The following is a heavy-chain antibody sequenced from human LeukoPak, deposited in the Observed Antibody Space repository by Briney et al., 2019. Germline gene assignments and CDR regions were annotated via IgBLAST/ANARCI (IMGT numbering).Heavy chain of an antibody. CDR3: ARLVEPRSYAYWFDP. CDR1: GGSISSYY. CDR2: IYTSGST. Sequence: PSETLSLTCTVSGGSISSYYWSWIRQPPGKGLEWIGYIYTSGSTNYNPSLKSRVTISADTSKNQFSLKLSSVTAADTAVYYCARLVEPRSYAYWFDPWGQGTLVTVSS. V-gene: IGHV4-4*09. D-gene: IGHD2-2*01. J-gene: IGHJ5*02.